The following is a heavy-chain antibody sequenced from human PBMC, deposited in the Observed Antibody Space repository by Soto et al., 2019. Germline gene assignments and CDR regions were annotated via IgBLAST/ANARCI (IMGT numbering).Heavy chain of an antibody. CDR2: IASDGRNK. CDR1: GFTFSNYG. CDR3: ARKSETGTTVPFDY. V-gene: IGHV3-30*03. D-gene: IGHD1-1*01. J-gene: IGHJ4*02. Sequence: GGSLRLSCAASGFTFSNYGMHWVRQAPGRGLEWVAVIASDGRNKYYADSVKGRFTVSRDNSKNTLYLQMNSLRPDDTSLYYCARKSETGTTVPFDYWGQGTLVTVSS.